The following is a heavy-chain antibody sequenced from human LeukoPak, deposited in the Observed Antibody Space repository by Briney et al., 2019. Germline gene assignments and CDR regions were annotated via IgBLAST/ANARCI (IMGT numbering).Heavy chain of an antibody. J-gene: IGHJ6*02. D-gene: IGHD3-3*01. Sequence: SETLSLTCAVYGGSFSGYYWSWIRQPPGKGLEWIGEINHSGSTNYNPSLKSRVTISVDTSKNQFSLELGSVTAADTAVYYCRGWSGYYYYYYGMDVWGQGTTVTVSS. CDR3: RGWSGYYYYYYGMDV. V-gene: IGHV4-34*01. CDR1: GGSFSGYY. CDR2: INHSGST.